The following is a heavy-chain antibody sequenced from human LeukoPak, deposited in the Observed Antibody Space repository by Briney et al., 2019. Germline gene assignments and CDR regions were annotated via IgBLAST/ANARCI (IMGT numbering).Heavy chain of an antibody. CDR3: ARAYYGSGSYYKEGGYYYYGMDV. V-gene: IGHV3-13*04. J-gene: IGHJ6*02. Sequence: GGSLRLSCAASGFTFSSYDMHWVRQATGKGLEWVSAIGTAGDTYYPGSVKGRFTISRENAKNSLYLQMNGLRAGDTAVYYCARAYYGSGSYYKEGGYYYYGMDVWGQGTTVTVSS. D-gene: IGHD3-10*01. CDR2: IGTAGDT. CDR1: GFTFSSYD.